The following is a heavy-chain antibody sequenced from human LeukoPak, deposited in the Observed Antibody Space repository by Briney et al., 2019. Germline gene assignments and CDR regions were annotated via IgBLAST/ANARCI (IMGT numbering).Heavy chain of an antibody. D-gene: IGHD5-18*01. CDR1: GFTFSSYS. CDR3: AREVDTAMVYFDY. Sequence: GGSLRLSCAASGFTFSSYSMNWVRQAPGKGLEWVSSISSSSSYIYYADSVKGRFTISRDSAKNSLYLQMNSLRAEDTAVYYCAREVDTAMVYFDYWGQGTLVTVSS. CDR2: ISSSSSYI. V-gene: IGHV3-21*01. J-gene: IGHJ4*02.